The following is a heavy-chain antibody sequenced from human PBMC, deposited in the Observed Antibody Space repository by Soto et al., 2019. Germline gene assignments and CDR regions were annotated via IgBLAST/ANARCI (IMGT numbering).Heavy chain of an antibody. CDR2: IRSKAYGGTT. CDR1: GFTFGDYA. V-gene: IGHV3-49*04. CDR3: TRVDSSGTFN. D-gene: IGHD3-22*01. Sequence: PGGSLRLSCTASGFTFGDYAMSWVRQAPGKGLEWVGFIRSKAYGGTTEYAASVKGRFTISRDDSKSIAYLQMNSLKTEDTDVYYCTRVDSSGTFNWGQGTLVTVSS. J-gene: IGHJ4*02.